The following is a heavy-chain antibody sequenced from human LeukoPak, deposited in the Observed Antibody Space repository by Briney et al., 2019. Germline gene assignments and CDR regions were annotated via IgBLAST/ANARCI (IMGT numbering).Heavy chain of an antibody. V-gene: IGHV4-34*01. D-gene: IGHD3-10*02. CDR1: GGSFSGYY. CDR3: ARFECSGNEYYFDY. J-gene: IGHJ4*02. CDR2: INHSGST. Sequence: SETLSLICAVYGGSFSGYYRSWIRQPPGKGLEWIGEINHSGSTNYNPSLKSRVTISVDTSKNQFSLKLSSVTAADTAVYYCARFECSGNEYYFDYWGQGTLVTVSS.